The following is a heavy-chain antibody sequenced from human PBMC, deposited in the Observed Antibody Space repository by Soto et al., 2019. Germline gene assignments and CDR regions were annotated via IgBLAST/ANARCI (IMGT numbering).Heavy chain of an antibody. CDR2: ISPSNGNT. J-gene: IGHJ5*02. CDR1: GYIFTNYG. V-gene: IGHV1-18*01. Sequence: ASVKVSCKASGYIFTNYGLSWVRQAPGEGLEWMGWISPSNGNTNYAPKLQGRVTMTTDTSTSTAYMELRSLRSDDTAVYYCARVVVVVAATPGNYFDPWGQGTLVTVSS. CDR3: ARVVVVVAATPGNYFDP. D-gene: IGHD2-15*01.